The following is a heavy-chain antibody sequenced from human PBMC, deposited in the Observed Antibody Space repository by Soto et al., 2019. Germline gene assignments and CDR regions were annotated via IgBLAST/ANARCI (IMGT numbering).Heavy chain of an antibody. CDR1: GGSFSGYY. CDR2: INHSGST. CDR3: ARGRIGVVISDGWFYP. V-gene: IGHV4-34*01. J-gene: IGHJ5*02. Sequence: SETLSLTCAVYGGSFSGYYWSWIRQPPGKGLEWIGEINHSGSTNYNPSLKSRVTISVDTSKNQFSLKLSSVTAADTAVYYCARGRIGVVISDGWFYPWGQGTLVTVSS. D-gene: IGHD3-3*01.